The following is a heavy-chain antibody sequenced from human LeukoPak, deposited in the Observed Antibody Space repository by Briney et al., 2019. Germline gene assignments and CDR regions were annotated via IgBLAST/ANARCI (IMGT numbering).Heavy chain of an antibody. CDR2: ISGSSSDT. J-gene: IGHJ4*02. CDR3: ARMAVAGQYNDY. CDR1: GFSFSDYY. V-gene: IGHV3-11*06. Sequence: TSGGSLRLSCAASGFSFSDYYMSWIRQGPGKGLEWLSYISGSSSDTKYADSVKGRFTISRDNAKNLLYLQMNSLRAEDTAIYYCARMAVAGQYNDYWGQGTLVTVSS. D-gene: IGHD6-19*01.